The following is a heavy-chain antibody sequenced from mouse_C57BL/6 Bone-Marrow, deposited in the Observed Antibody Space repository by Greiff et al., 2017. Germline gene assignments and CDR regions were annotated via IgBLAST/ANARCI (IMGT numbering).Heavy chain of an antibody. CDR1: GYAFTNYL. CDR3: ARCGYYLYSMDY. J-gene: IGHJ4*01. CDR2: INPGSGGT. Sequence: VQLQQSGAELVRPGTSVTVSCKASGYAFTNYLIEWVKQRPGQGLEWIGVINPGSGGTNYTEKFKGKATLTAEKSSSTAYMQLSSLTSEDSAVYFCARCGYYLYSMDYCGQGTSVTVSS. V-gene: IGHV1-54*01. D-gene: IGHD2-3*01.